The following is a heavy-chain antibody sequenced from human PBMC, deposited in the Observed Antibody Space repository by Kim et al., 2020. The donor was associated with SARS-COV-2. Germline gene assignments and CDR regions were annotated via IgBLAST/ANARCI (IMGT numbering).Heavy chain of an antibody. CDR1: SASISGNGYF. CDR2: VSSSGRT. CDR3: ARLYAYTGSYTTYFFDF. Sequence: SETLSLTCSVSSASISGNGYFWAWIRQAPGKGLEWIGSVSSSGRTYYNPSLGRRITTSVDTSRTQFFLKLSSVPAANTAVYHCARLYAYTGSYTTYFFDFWGQDTLVTVSS. D-gene: IGHD3-16*01. J-gene: IGHJ4*01. V-gene: IGHV4-39*01.